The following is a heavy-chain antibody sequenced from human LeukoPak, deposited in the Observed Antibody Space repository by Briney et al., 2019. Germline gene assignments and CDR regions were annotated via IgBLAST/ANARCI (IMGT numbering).Heavy chain of an antibody. Sequence: SVKVSCKASGGTFSSYAISWVRQAPGQGLEWMGRIIPIFGTANYAQKFQGRVTITADESTSTAYMELSSLRSEDTAVYYCATLRPKLRYFDWSMGYYGMDVWGKGTTVTVSS. CDR2: IIPIFGTA. D-gene: IGHD3-9*01. V-gene: IGHV1-69*15. CDR1: GGTFSSYA. CDR3: ATLRPKLRYFDWSMGYYGMDV. J-gene: IGHJ6*04.